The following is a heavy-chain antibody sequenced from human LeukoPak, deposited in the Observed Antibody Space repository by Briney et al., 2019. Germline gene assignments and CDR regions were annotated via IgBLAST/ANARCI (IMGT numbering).Heavy chain of an antibody. CDR1: GYRFTSDW. CDR2: IYPGDSDT. Sequence: GESLKISCKGSGYRFTSDWIGWVRQMPGKGLEWMEIIYPGDSDTRYSPSFQGQVTISADKSVNTAYLQWSSLKASDTAMYYCARLSGRVVRSAGSCYIDSWGQGTLVTVSS. D-gene: IGHD2-15*01. J-gene: IGHJ4*02. V-gene: IGHV5-51*01. CDR3: ARLSGRVVRSAGSCYIDS.